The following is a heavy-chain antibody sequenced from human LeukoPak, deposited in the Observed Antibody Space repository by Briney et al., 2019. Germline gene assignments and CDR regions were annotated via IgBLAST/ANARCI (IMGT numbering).Heavy chain of an antibody. CDR3: VREGNPTYYYDSSGYYYVDYFDY. V-gene: IGHV3-20*04. CDR1: GFTFDDYG. CDR2: INWNGGST. Sequence: GGSLRLSCAASGFTFDDYGMSWVRQAPGKGLEWVSGINWNGGSTGYADSVKGRFTISRDNAKNSLYLQMNSLRAEDTALYYCVREGNPTYYYDSSGYYYVDYFDYWGQGTLVTVSS. J-gene: IGHJ4*02. D-gene: IGHD3-22*01.